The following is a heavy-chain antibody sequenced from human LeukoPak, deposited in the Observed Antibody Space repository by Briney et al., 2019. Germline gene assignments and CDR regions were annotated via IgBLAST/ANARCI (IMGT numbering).Heavy chain of an antibody. V-gene: IGHV3-11*04. CDR1: GFTFSDYY. D-gene: IGHD6-6*01. Sequence: GGSLRLSCAASGFTFSDYYMSWIRQAPGKGLEWVSYISSSGSTIYYADSVKGRFTISRDNAKNSLYLQMNSLRAEDTAVYYCASGSRGYSSSSPYYYYYMDVWGKGTTVTVSS. CDR3: ASGSRGYSSSSPYYYYYMDV. J-gene: IGHJ6*03. CDR2: ISSSGSTI.